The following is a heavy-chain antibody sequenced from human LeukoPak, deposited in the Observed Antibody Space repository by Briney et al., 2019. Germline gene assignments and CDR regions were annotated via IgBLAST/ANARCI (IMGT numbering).Heavy chain of an antibody. J-gene: IGHJ6*02. CDR1: GFTFSDYS. D-gene: IGHD3-22*01. CDR2: IGIDSGNT. CDR3: ARFWYGRSGYAYYGMDV. V-gene: IGHV3-48*01. Sequence: GGSLRLSCAASGFTFSDYSMNWVRQAPGKGLEWISYIGIDSGNTNYADSVKGRFTISGDKAKNSLYLQMNSLRAEDTAVYYCARFWYGRSGYAYYGMDVWGQGTTVTVSS.